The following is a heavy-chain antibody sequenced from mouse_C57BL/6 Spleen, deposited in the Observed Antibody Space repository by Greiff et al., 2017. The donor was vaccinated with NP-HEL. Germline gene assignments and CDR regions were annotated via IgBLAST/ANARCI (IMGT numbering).Heavy chain of an antibody. Sequence: QVQLQQSGAELARPGASVKLSCKASGYTFTSYGISWVKQRTGQGLEWIGEIYPRSGNTYYNEKFKGKATLTADKSSSTAYMELRSLTSEDSAVYFCARGPYYYSNPGPMDYWGQGTSVTVSS. V-gene: IGHV1-81*01. J-gene: IGHJ4*01. CDR3: ARGPYYYSNPGPMDY. D-gene: IGHD2-5*01. CDR1: GYTFTSYG. CDR2: IYPRSGNT.